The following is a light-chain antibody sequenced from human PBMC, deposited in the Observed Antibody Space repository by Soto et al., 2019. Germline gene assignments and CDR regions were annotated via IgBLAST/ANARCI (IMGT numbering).Light chain of an antibody. Sequence: QSVLTQPPSVSGSPGQSVTISCTGTSSDFGSYNYVSWYQQHPGKAPKVMIYEVTYRPSGVSNRFSGSKSGNTASLTISGLQAEDEAEYYCSSYTGSSTLYVFGTGTKVTVL. CDR3: SSYTGSSTLYV. CDR2: EVT. J-gene: IGLJ1*01. V-gene: IGLV2-14*01. CDR1: SSDFGSYNY.